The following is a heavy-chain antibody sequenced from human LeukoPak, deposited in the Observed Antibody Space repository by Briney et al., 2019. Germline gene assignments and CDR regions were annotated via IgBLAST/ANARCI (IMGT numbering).Heavy chain of an antibody. CDR3: AKTLGGSFDY. Sequence: GSLRLSCAASGFTFSSYGMHWVRQAPGKGLEWVAVISYDGSNKYYADSVKGRFTISRDNSKNTLYLQMNSLRAEDTAVYYCAKTLGGSFDYWGQGTLVTVSS. CDR1: GFTFSSYG. CDR2: ISYDGSNK. J-gene: IGHJ4*02. V-gene: IGHV3-30*18.